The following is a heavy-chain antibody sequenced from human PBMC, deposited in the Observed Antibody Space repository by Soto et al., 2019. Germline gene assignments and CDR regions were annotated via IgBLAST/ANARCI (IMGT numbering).Heavy chain of an antibody. CDR1: GGSISSSNW. D-gene: IGHD4-17*01. V-gene: IGHV4-4*02. Sequence: QVQLQESGPGLVKPSGTLSLTCAVSGGSISSSNWWSWVRQPPGKGLEWIGEIYHSGSTNYNPSLKRRVXXXVXXSKNQLSLKLSSVTAADTAVYYCARSPRSGTTFDYWGQGTLVTVSS. CDR3: ARSPRSGTTFDY. CDR2: IYHSGST. J-gene: IGHJ4*02.